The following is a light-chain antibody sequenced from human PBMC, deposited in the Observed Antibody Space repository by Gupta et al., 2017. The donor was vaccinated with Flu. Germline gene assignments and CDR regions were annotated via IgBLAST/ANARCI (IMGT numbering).Light chain of an antibody. CDR3: QQSNSFPIT. CDR2: HAT. V-gene: IGKV1-12*01. J-gene: IGKJ4*01. CDR1: PGIGSW. Sequence: DIQMTQFPSSVSASVGDRLTITCRARPGIGSWLAWYQQKPGKAPKLLIYHATKGQSGVPSRFRGSGSGTDFTLTLSSLQPEDVATYYCQQSNSFPITFGRGTKVEI.